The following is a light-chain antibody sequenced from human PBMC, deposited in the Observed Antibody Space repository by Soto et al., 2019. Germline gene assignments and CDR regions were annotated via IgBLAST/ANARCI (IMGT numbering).Light chain of an antibody. V-gene: IGKV3-15*01. Sequence: IVMTQSPATLSVSPGERATLSCRASQSVATNLAWYQQKPGQAPRLLIHSASTRATGVPARFNGSGSGTEFTLTISSLQSEDFAVYDCQHQNYLPSFGQGTNLEIK. J-gene: IGKJ2*01. CDR1: QSVATN. CDR3: QHQNYLPS. CDR2: SAS.